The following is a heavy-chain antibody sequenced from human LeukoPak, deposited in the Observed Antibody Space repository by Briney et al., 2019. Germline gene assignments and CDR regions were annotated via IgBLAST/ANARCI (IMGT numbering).Heavy chain of an antibody. Sequence: ASVNVSCKASGYTFTSYGISWVRQAPGQGLEWMGWISAYNGNTNYAQKLQGRVTMTTDTSTSTAYMELRSLRSDDTAVYYCARDRKLVGFYYYYYGMDVWGQGTTVTVSS. CDR3: ARDRKLVGFYYYYYGMDV. J-gene: IGHJ6*02. CDR1: GYTFTSYG. CDR2: ISAYNGNT. D-gene: IGHD6-13*01. V-gene: IGHV1-18*01.